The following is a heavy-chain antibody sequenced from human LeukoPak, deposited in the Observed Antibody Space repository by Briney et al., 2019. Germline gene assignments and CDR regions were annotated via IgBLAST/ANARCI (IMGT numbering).Heavy chain of an antibody. CDR1: GGSISSYY. CDR3: AGFGDMFDY. J-gene: IGHJ4*02. V-gene: IGHV4-59*01. Sequence: SETLSLTCSVHGGSISSYYCGWIRQPPGKGLEWVGYIYYSGSTRTNPSLQSRHTQSEDPSNNQFSLKLSSVAAADTAVYYCAGFGDMFDYWGQGTLVTISA. CDR2: IYYSGST. D-gene: IGHD3-10*01.